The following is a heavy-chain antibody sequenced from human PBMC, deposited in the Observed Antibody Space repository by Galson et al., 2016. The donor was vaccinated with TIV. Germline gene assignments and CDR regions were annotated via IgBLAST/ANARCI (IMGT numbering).Heavy chain of an antibody. Sequence: SLRLSCAASGFTFSSYIINWVRQAPGKGLEWVSYISSSGSTIYYADSVKGRFTISRDNAKNSVYLQMNSLRVEDTAVYYCARERILLSAAVPRTNWFDPWGQGTLVTVSS. V-gene: IGHV3-48*04. CDR1: GFTFSSYI. D-gene: IGHD2-2*01. CDR2: ISSSGSTI. J-gene: IGHJ5*02. CDR3: ARERILLSAAVPRTNWFDP.